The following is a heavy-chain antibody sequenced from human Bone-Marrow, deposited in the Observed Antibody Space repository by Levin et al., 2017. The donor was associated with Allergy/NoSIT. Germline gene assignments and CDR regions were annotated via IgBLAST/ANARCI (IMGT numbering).Heavy chain of an antibody. V-gene: IGHV3-30-3*01. D-gene: IGHD5-18*01. CDR1: AFTFSDYA. CDR2: ISYDGSNK. Sequence: LSLTCAASAFTFSDYAMHWVRQAPGKGLEWVADISYDGSNKYYSDSVKGRFTISRDNSKNTAYLQMNRLRVEDTAVYFCARDPQQPVSKIDYWGQGPLVTVSS. CDR3: ARDPQQPVSKIDY. J-gene: IGHJ4*02.